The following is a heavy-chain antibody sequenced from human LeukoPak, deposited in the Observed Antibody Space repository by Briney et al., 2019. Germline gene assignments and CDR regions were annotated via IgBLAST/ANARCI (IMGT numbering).Heavy chain of an antibody. J-gene: IGHJ4*02. CDR3: ARRGYHDYSGFDY. CDR1: GFTFTTYW. D-gene: IGHD1-26*01. Sequence: GGSLRLSCAASGFTFTTYWMSRIRQLPGKGLEWVSSISGRSDDIYYADSVQGRFTISRDNSKNSLYLQMKSLRAEDTALYYCARRGYHDYSGFDYWGQGTLVTVSS. V-gene: IGHV3-21*01. CDR2: ISGRSDDI.